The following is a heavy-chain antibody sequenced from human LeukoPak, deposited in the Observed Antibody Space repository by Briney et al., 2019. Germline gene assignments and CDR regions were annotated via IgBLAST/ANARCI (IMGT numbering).Heavy chain of an antibody. V-gene: IGHV4-61*02. Sequence: SQTLSLACTVSGGSISSGSYYWSWIPQPAGRGLEWIGRIYTSGSTNYTPYLKGRVTISIDTTMNRSSLQLSSFPAADTAVYYCAKFGQVAGTGGDYWGQGTLVTVSS. CDR1: GGSISSGSYY. CDR3: AKFGQVAGTGGDY. J-gene: IGHJ4*02. CDR2: IYTSGST. D-gene: IGHD6-19*01.